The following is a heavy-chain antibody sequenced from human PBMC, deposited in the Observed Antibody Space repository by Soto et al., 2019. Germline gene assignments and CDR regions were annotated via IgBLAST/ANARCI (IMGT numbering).Heavy chain of an antibody. CDR3: ALVSNTGMVTTLYYGMDV. J-gene: IGHJ6*02. V-gene: IGHV1-69*01. CDR2: IIPIFGSA. D-gene: IGHD5-18*01. CDR1: RGIFSSYT. Sequence: QVQLLQSGAEVKRPGSSVKVSCKASRGIFSSYTINWLRQAPGQGLEWLVWIIPIFGSASYAQKLQGRVTITADEATSTAYMELSSLRSAHTAVYYCALVSNTGMVTTLYYGMDVWGQGTTVTVSS.